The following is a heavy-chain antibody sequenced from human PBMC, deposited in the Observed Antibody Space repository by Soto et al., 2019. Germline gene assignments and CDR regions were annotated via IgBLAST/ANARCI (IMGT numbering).Heavy chain of an antibody. CDR1: GFTFTNFA. J-gene: IGHJ4*02. CDR3: AKGYCSSTSCSFDY. V-gene: IGHV3-23*01. CDR2: ISGTGDTT. Sequence: GSLRLSCAASGFTFTNFAMNWVRQAPGKGLEWVSVISGTGDTTYNADSVKGRFTISRDNSMNTAFLQMNSLRAEDTALYYCAKGYCSSTSCSFDYWGQGTLVTAPQ. D-gene: IGHD2-2*01.